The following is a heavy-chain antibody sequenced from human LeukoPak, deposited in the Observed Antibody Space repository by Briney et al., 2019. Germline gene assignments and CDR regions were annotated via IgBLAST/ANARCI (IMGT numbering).Heavy chain of an antibody. D-gene: IGHD6-19*01. CDR1: GFTFSSYE. J-gene: IGHJ3*02. CDR3: ARVEGYSSAEGAFDI. Sequence: GGSLRLSCAASGFTFSSYEMNWVRQAPGKGLEWVSYISSSSSTIYYADSVKGRFTISRDNAKNSLYLQMNSLRAEDTAVYYCARVEGYSSAEGAFDIWGQGTMVTVSS. V-gene: IGHV3-48*01. CDR2: ISSSSSTI.